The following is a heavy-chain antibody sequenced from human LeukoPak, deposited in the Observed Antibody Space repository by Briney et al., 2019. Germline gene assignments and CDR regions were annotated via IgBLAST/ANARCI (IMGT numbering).Heavy chain of an antibody. CDR2: ISGGSGSTI. J-gene: IGHJ4*02. CDR1: GFNFGSYE. D-gene: IGHD3-16*01. V-gene: IGHV3-48*03. CDR3: ARDPASSRAIAYFDY. Sequence: QPGGSLRLSCAASGFNFGSYEMSWFRQAPGKGLEWISYISGGSGSTIYYADSVKGRFTISRDNALYLQLNRLRAEDTAIYYCARDPASSRAIAYFDYWGQGTLVAVSS.